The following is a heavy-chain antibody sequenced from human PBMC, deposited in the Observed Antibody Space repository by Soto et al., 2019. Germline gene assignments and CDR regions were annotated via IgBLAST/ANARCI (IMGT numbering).Heavy chain of an antibody. J-gene: IGHJ4*02. CDR2: VSGSGDST. CDR3: AKERSSGWSFDY. CDR1: GFTFSTYA. D-gene: IGHD6-19*01. Sequence: GGSLRLSCAASGFTFSTYAMNWVRQAPGKGLEWVSGVSGSGDSTYYADSVKGRFTVSRDNSKNTLYLQMNSLRAEDTAVFYCAKERSSGWSFDYWGQGTLVTVSS. V-gene: IGHV3-23*01.